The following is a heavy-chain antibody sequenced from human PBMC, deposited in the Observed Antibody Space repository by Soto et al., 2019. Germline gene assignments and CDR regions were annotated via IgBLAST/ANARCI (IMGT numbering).Heavy chain of an antibody. CDR3: GATPTDSSSWYPLDY. D-gene: IGHD6-13*01. V-gene: IGHV3-23*01. CDR1: GFTFSCYA. CDR2: ISGSGGST. J-gene: IGHJ4*02. Sequence: GSLRLSCAASGFTFSCYAMSWVRQAPGKGLEWVSAISGSGGSTYYADSVKGRFTISRDNSKNTLYLQMNSLRAEDTAVYYCGATPTDSSSWYPLDYWGQGTLVTVSS.